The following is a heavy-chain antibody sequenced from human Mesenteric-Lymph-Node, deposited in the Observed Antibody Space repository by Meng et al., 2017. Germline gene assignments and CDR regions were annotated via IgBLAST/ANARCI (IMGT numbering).Heavy chain of an antibody. CDR1: GFTFSSYG. D-gene: IGHD3-9*01. J-gene: IGHJ4*02. CDR3: VAYFDWLLYFDY. Sequence: GGSLRLSCAASGFTFSSYGMHWVRQAPGKGLEWVAVIWYDGSNKYYADSVKGRFTISRDNAKNSLYLQMNSLRAEDTAVYYCVAYFDWLLYFDYWGQGTLVTVSS. CDR2: IWYDGSNK. V-gene: IGHV3-33*03.